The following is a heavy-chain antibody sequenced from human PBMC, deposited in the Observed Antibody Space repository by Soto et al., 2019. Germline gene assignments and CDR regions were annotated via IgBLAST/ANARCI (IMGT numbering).Heavy chain of an antibody. CDR3: ARPQTTVAGPWFDP. J-gene: IGHJ5*02. V-gene: IGHV3-74*01. CDR2: IKGDGSTT. CDR1: GGTFGNYW. Sequence: GGSLRDSWGASGGTFGNYWMHWVRQAPGKGLVWVSRIKGDGSTTSYADSVKGRFTISRDNAKNTLYLQMNSLRAEDTAVYYCARPQTTVAGPWFDPWGQGTLVTVSS. D-gene: IGHD6-19*01.